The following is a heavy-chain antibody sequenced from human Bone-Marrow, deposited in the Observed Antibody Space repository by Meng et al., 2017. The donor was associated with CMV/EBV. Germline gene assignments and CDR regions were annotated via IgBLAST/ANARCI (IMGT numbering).Heavy chain of an antibody. Sequence: SETLSLTCTVSGGSISTYYWSWIRQPPGKGLEWIGYIYSSGSTNYNSSLKSRVTISVDTSKNQFSLKLSSVTAADTAVYYCARAAAARPKRKGVFDYWGQGTRVTGSS. D-gene: IGHD6-6*01. CDR1: GGSISTYY. V-gene: IGHV4-59*12. CDR2: IYSSGST. J-gene: IGHJ4*02. CDR3: ARAAAARPKRKGVFDY.